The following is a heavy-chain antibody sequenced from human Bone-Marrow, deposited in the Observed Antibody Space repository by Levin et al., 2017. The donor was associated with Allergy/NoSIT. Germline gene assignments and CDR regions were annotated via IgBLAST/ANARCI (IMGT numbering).Heavy chain of an antibody. J-gene: IGHJ4*02. CDR2: ISPYNGVT. V-gene: IGHV1-18*01. D-gene: IGHD3-9*01. Sequence: PGESLKISCKASGYRFPSYGITWVRPAPGQGLEWMGCISPYNGVTKYAEKFQGRVTMTTDTSTSTAFMELRSLTSDDTAIYYCARAIDTFDYWGQGTLVTVSS. CDR1: GYRFPSYG. CDR3: ARAIDTFDY.